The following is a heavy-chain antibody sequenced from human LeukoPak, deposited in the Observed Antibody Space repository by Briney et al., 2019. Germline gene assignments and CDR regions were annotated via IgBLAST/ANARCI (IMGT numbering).Heavy chain of an antibody. CDR3: AKDISSLGELSEGFEY. J-gene: IGHJ4*02. D-gene: IGHD3-16*02. Sequence: GRSLRLSCAASGFTFDDYAMHWVRQAPGKGLEWVSGISWNSGSIGYADSVKGRFTISRDNAKNSLYLQMNSLRAEDTALYYCAKDISSLGELSEGFEYWGQGTLVTVSS. V-gene: IGHV3-9*01. CDR1: GFTFDDYA. CDR2: ISWNSGSI.